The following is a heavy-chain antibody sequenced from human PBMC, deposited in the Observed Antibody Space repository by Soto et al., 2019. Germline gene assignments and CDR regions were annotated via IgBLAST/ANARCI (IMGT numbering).Heavy chain of an antibody. CDR1: GGSISSYY. Sequence: PSDTLSLTCTVPGGSISSYYWSWIRQPPGKGLEWIGYIYYSGSTNYNPSLKSRVTISVDTSKNQFSLKLSSVTAADTAVYYCVSGYDYGIHDYWGQGTLVTVSS. CDR2: IYYSGST. J-gene: IGHJ4*02. V-gene: IGHV4-59*08. CDR3: VSGYDYGIHDY. D-gene: IGHD5-12*01.